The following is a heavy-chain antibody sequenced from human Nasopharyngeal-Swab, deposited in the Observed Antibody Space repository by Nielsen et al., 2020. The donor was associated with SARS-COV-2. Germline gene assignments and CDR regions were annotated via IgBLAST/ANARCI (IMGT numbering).Heavy chain of an antibody. CDR2: ISNDGSRK. V-gene: IGHV3-30-3*01. J-gene: IGHJ3*02. CDR3: ARDRGSGSRTDDAFDI. CDR1: GFTFSSYA. D-gene: IGHD1-26*01. Sequence: GGSLRLSCAASGFTFSSYAMRWVRQAPGKGLEWVAFISNDGSRKYYVDSVKGRFTVSRDNFQNTLYLHMNSLRADDMAIYYCARDRGSGSRTDDAFDIWGQGTMVTVSS.